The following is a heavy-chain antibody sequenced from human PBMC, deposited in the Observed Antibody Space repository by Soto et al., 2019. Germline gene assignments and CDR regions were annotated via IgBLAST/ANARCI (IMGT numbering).Heavy chain of an antibody. J-gene: IGHJ4*02. CDR3: AKDLRLEYSGYDTIGRDFDY. Sequence: EVQLLESGGGLVQPGGSLRLSCAASGFTFSSYAMSWVRQAPGKGLEWVSAISGSGGSTYYADSVKGRFTISRDNSKNTLYLQMNSLRAEDTAVYYCAKDLRLEYSGYDTIGRDFDYWGQGTLVTVSS. CDR1: GFTFSSYA. V-gene: IGHV3-23*01. CDR2: ISGSGGST. D-gene: IGHD5-12*01.